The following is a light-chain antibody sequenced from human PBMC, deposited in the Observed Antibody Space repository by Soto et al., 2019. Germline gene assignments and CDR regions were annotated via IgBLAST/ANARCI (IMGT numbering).Light chain of an antibody. CDR2: DNN. J-gene: IGLJ1*01. CDR1: SSNIGNNY. CDR3: GTWDSSLSAYV. V-gene: IGLV1-51*01. Sequence: HSVLTQPPSVSAAPGQKVTISCSGSSSNIGNNYVSWYQQLPGTAPKLLSYDNNKRPSGIPDRFSGSKSGTSATLGITGLQTGDEADYYCGTWDSSLSAYVFGTGTKVTVL.